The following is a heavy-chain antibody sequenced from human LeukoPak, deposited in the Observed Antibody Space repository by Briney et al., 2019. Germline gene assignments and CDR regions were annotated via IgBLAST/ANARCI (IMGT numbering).Heavy chain of an antibody. CDR3: ARSGYYGPEHF. Sequence: PSQTLSVTCTVSGGSISSGDYYWSWIRQPPGKGLEWIGYIYYSGSTYYNPSLKSRITISVDTSKNQFSLKLSSVTAADTAVYYCARSGYYGPEHFWGQGTRVTVSS. D-gene: IGHD6-25*01. J-gene: IGHJ4*02. V-gene: IGHV4-30-4*01. CDR1: GGSISSGDYY. CDR2: IYYSGST.